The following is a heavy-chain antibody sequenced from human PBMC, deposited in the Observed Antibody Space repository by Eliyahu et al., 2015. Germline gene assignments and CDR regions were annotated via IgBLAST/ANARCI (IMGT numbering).Heavy chain of an antibody. CDR2: LWGDGHSQ. CDR1: GLAVSETG. J-gene: IGHJ4*02. D-gene: IGHD2-21*01. CDR3: ARGIYYFDY. V-gene: IGHV3-33*01. Sequence: QVHLVESGGGVVQPGRSLRLPCSLSGLAVSETGMLWVRQAPGKGLEWVALLWGDGHSQFYADSVKGRFTISRDISRNTVYLQMNNLAVDDTAIYFCARGIYYFDYWGQGTLVTVST.